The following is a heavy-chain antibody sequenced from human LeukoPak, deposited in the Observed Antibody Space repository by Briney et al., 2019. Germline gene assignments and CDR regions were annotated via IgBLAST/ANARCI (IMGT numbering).Heavy chain of an antibody. CDR2: IYPGDSKS. J-gene: IGHJ4*02. D-gene: IGHD5-18*01. V-gene: IGHV5-51*01. CDR1: GYRFTNYW. CDR3: ARGVDTAMVYFDY. Sequence: GESLKISCKGSGYRFTNYWIGWVRQKPGKGLEWMGIIYPGDSKSKYSPSSQGQVAFSVDKSISTAYLQWSSLKASDTAMYYCARGVDTAMVYFDYWGQGTLVTVSS.